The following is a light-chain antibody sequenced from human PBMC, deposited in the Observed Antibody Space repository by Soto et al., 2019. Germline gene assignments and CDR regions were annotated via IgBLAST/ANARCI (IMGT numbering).Light chain of an antibody. CDR2: AAS. J-gene: IGKJ2*01. CDR1: QGISNY. V-gene: IGKV1-27*01. Sequence: DIPMTQSPSSLSASVGDRVTITCRASQGISNYLAWYQQKPGKVPKLLIYAASTLQAGVPSRFSGSGSETDFTLTISSLQPEDVATYYCQKYNSAPHTFGQGTKLEIK. CDR3: QKYNSAPHT.